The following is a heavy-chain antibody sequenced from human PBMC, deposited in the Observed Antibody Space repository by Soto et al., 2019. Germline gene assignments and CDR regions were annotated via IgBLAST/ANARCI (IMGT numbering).Heavy chain of an antibody. J-gene: IGHJ6*03. Sequence: SVKVSCKASGGTFSSYTISWVRQAPGQGLEWMGRIIPILGIANYAQKFQGRVTITADKSTSTAYMELSSLRSEDTAVYYCAREEGVTAMVTKGYYYYYMDVWGKGTTVTVSS. CDR2: IIPILGIA. CDR1: GGTFSSYT. CDR3: AREEGVTAMVTKGYYYYYMDV. D-gene: IGHD5-18*01. V-gene: IGHV1-69*04.